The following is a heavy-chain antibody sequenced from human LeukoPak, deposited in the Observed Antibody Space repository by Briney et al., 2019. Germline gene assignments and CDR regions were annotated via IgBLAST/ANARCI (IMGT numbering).Heavy chain of an antibody. CDR3: ATATVTTGHEYFQH. J-gene: IGHJ1*01. D-gene: IGHD4-17*01. V-gene: IGHV1-69-2*01. CDR2: VDPEDGET. CDR1: GYTFTGYY. Sequence: ATVKISCKVSGYTFTGYYMHWVQQAPGKGLEWMGLVDPEDGETIYAEKFQGRVTITADTSTDTAYMELSSLRSEDTAVYYCATATVTTGHEYFQHWGQGTLVTVSS.